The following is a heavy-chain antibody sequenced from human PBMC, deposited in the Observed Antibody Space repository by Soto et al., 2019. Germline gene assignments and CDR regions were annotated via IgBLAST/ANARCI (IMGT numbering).Heavy chain of an antibody. J-gene: IGHJ3*02. CDR3: AKDSSVELRGNFDI. D-gene: IGHD1-7*01. Sequence: GGSLRLSCAASGFTFSSYAMSWVRQPPGKGLEWVSGISGSGTSTYYADSVKGRFTISRDSSKNTVDLQMNSLRVEDTAVYYCAKDSSVELRGNFDIWGQGTMVTVSS. CDR1: GFTFSSYA. CDR2: ISGSGTST. V-gene: IGHV3-23*01.